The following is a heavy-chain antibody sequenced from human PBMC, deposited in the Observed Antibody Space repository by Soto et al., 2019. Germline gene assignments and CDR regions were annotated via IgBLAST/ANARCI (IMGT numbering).Heavy chain of an antibody. J-gene: IGHJ4*02. V-gene: IGHV4-39*01. D-gene: IGHD5-12*01. CDR1: GDSISNSRFY. Sequence: SETLSLTCSVSGDSISNSRFYWAWIRQPPGEGLEWIGSIYHTGNAYYNPSLKSRVTMSVDTSKNQFSLKLTSVAAADTAVYYCARHTDIVSSTVYNWGQGILVTVSS. CDR2: IYHTGNA. CDR3: ARHTDIVSSTVYN.